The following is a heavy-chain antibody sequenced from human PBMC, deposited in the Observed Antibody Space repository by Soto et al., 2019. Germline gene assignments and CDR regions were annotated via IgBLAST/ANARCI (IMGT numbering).Heavy chain of an antibody. CDR1: GYSFTSHW. J-gene: IGHJ3*02. Sequence: GESLKISCKGSGYSFTSHWIVWVRQMPGKGLEWMGIIYPGDSDTRYSPSFQGQVTISADKSISTAYLQWSSLKASDTAMYYCARGTRISYSSGWYSGDAFDIWGQGTMVTVSS. CDR3: ARGTRISYSSGWYSGDAFDI. CDR2: IYPGDSDT. D-gene: IGHD6-19*01. V-gene: IGHV5-51*01.